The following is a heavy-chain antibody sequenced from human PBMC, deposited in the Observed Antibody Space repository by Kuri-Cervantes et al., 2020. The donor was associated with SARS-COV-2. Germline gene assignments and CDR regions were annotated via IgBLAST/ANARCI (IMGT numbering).Heavy chain of an antibody. V-gene: IGHV3-33*01. Sequence: GESLKISCAASGFTFSSYGMHWVRQAPGKGLEWVAVIWYDGSNKYYADSAKGRFTISRDNSKNTLYLQMNSLRAEDTAVYYCARENPYCSGGSCYSGAFDIWGQGTMVTVSS. CDR2: IWYDGSNK. CDR1: GFTFSSYG. CDR3: ARENPYCSGGSCYSGAFDI. D-gene: IGHD2-15*01. J-gene: IGHJ3*02.